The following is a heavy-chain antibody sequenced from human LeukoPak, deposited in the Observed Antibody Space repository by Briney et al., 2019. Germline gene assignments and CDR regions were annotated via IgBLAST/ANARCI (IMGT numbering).Heavy chain of an antibody. CDR3: ARDNHRYYYDSSGYHFDY. Sequence: PGGSLRPSCAASGFTFSSYSMNWVRQAPGKGLEWVSSISSSSSYIYYADSVKGRFTISRDNAKNSLYLQMNSLRAEDTAVYYCARDNHRYYYDSSGYHFDYWGQGTLVTVSS. J-gene: IGHJ4*02. CDR2: ISSSSSYI. D-gene: IGHD3-22*01. CDR1: GFTFSSYS. V-gene: IGHV3-21*01.